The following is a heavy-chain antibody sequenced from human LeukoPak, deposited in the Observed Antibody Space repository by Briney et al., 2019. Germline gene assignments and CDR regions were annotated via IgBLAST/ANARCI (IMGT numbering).Heavy chain of an antibody. Sequence: SETLSLTCTVSGGSISSGGYYWSWIRQHPGKGLEWIGYIYYSGSTYYNPSLKSRVIISVDTSKNQFSLKLSSVTAADTAVYYCASLPRAYGSGQETDYWGQGTLVTVSS. CDR2: IYYSGST. D-gene: IGHD3-10*01. V-gene: IGHV4-31*03. J-gene: IGHJ4*02. CDR1: GGSISSGGYY. CDR3: ASLPRAYGSGQETDY.